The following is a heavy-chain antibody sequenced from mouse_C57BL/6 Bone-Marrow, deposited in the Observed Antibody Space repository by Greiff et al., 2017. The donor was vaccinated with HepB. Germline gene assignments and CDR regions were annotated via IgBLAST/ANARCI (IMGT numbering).Heavy chain of an antibody. CDR3: ARGYSNYDY. D-gene: IGHD2-5*01. J-gene: IGHJ2*01. CDR2: INPNNGGT. CDR1: GYTFTDYY. V-gene: IGHV1-26*01. Sequence: VQLQQSGPELVKPGASVKISCKASGYTFTDYYMNWVKQSHGKSLEWIGDINPNNGGTSYNQKFKGKATLTVDKSSSTAYMELRSLTSEDSAVYYCARGYSNYDYWGQGTTLTVSS.